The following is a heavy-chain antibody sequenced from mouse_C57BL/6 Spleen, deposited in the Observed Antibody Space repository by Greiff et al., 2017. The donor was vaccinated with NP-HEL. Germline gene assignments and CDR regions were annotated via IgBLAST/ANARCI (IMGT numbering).Heavy chain of an antibody. CDR3: EGSDYYGYSWFAY. J-gene: IGHJ3*01. D-gene: IGHD1-1*01. V-gene: IGHV1-82*01. CDR2: IYPGDGDT. Sequence: VQLQESGPELVKPGASVKISCKASGYAFSSSWMNWVKQRPGKGLEWIGRIYPGDGDTNYNGKFKGKATLTADKSSSTAYMQLSSLTSEDSAVCFCEGSDYYGYSWFAYWGQGTLVTVSA. CDR1: GYAFSSSW.